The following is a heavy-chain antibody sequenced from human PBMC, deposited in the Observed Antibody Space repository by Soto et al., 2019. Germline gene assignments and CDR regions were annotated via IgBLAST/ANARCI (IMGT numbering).Heavy chain of an antibody. D-gene: IGHD3-22*01. Sequence: GGSLRLACAASGFTFSSYAMSWVRQAPGKGLEWVSDISGNGGSTSYGGSVKGRFTISRDNSKNTLYLQMNGLRAEDTAVYYCVRDSSGYLASFDFWGQGTLVTVSS. CDR2: ISGNGGST. CDR3: VRDSSGYLASFDF. J-gene: IGHJ4*02. V-gene: IGHV3-23*01. CDR1: GFTFSSYA.